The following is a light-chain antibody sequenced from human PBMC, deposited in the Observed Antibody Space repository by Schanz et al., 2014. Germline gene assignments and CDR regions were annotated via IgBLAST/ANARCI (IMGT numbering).Light chain of an antibody. Sequence: QSALTQPASVSGSPGQSITISCTGTSSDVGGYNYVSWYQHHPGKAPKLMIYEVSKRPSGVPDRFSGSKSGNTASLTISGLQAEDEADYYCSSYTSITTYVFGPGTKLTVL. V-gene: IGLV2-14*01. CDR2: EVS. J-gene: IGLJ1*01. CDR1: SSDVGGYNY. CDR3: SSYTSITTYV.